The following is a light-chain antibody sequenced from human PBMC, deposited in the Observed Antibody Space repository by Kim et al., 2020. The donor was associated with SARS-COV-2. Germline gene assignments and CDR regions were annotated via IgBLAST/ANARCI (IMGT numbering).Light chain of an antibody. CDR1: SGSIASNY. CDR3: QSYDSSSVV. CDR2: EDN. J-gene: IGLJ2*01. Sequence: NFMLTQPHSVSESPGKTVTISCTRSSGSIASNYVQWYQQRPGSAPTTVIYEDNQRPSGVPDRFPGSIDSSSNSASLTISGLKTEDEADYYCQSYDSSSVVFGGGTQLTVL. V-gene: IGLV6-57*04.